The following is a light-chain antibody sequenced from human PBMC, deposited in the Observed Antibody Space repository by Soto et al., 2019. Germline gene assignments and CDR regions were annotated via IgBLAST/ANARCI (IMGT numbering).Light chain of an antibody. J-gene: IGKJ1*01. Sequence: EIVLTQSPGTLSLSPGERATLSCRASQSVSSNFLAWYQQKPGQAPRLLIYGASSRATGIPDRFSGSGSGTDFTLTISRLEPEDFAVYHCQQYGSSFRTFGQGTKVEIK. V-gene: IGKV3-20*01. CDR2: GAS. CDR3: QQYGSSFRT. CDR1: QSVSSNF.